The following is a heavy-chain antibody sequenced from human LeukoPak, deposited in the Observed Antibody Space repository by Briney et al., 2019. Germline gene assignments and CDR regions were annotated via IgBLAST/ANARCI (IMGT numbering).Heavy chain of an antibody. D-gene: IGHD5-12*01. Sequence: EXXSLTCTVSGGSISSYYXXWIRQPPGKGLEXVWYIYYSGSTNYNPSLKSRVTISVDTSKNQFSLKLSSVTAADTAVYYCARGLREYSGYDFGVVFDYWGQGTLVTVSS. CDR2: IYYSGST. CDR1: GGSISSYY. J-gene: IGHJ4*02. CDR3: ARGLREYSGYDFGVVFDY. V-gene: IGHV4-59*01.